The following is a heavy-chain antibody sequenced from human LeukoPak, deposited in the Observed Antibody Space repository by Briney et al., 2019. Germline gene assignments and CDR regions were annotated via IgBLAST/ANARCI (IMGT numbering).Heavy chain of an antibody. D-gene: IGHD3-22*01. CDR1: GGTFSSYA. J-gene: IGHJ5*02. CDR3: ARPDPPYYYDSVNWFDP. Sequence: SVKVSCKASGGTFSSYAISWVRQAPGQGPEWMGGVIPIFGTANYAQKFQGRVTITTDESTSTAYMELSSLRSEDTAVYYCARPDPPYYYDSVNWFDPWGQGTLVTVSS. V-gene: IGHV1-69*05. CDR2: VIPIFGTA.